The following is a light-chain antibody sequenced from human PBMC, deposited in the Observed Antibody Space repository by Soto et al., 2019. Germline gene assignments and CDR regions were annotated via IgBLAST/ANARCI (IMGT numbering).Light chain of an antibody. CDR1: QSVNSNS. V-gene: IGKV3-20*01. CDR3: QQYGGSPSYT. CDR2: GAS. Sequence: EIVLTQSPGTLSLSPGERATLSCRASQSVNSNSLAWYQQRPGQTPRLLIYGASSRADGIPDRFSGSGSGSDFTLTIIRLEPDDFAVYYCQQYGGSPSYTFGQGTKLEIK. J-gene: IGKJ2*01.